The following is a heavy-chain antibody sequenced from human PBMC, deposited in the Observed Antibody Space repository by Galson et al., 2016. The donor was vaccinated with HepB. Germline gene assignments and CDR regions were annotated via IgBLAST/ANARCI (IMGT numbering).Heavy chain of an antibody. J-gene: IGHJ4*02. V-gene: IGHV3-7*01. CDR1: GFTVTNYY. Sequence: SLRLSCAASGFTVTNYYMNWVCQAPGKGPERVAIISPDGNDKFYADSVRGRFTVSRDNAKNSLYLQMNSLRAEDTAVYYSVRSIDSWGQGTLVTVSS. CDR3: VRSIDS. CDR2: ISPDGNDK.